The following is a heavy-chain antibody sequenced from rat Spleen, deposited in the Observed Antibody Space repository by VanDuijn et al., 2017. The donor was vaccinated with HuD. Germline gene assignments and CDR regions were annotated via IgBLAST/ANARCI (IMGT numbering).Heavy chain of an antibody. V-gene: IGHV5-27*01. CDR3: TTTCNFDY. J-gene: IGHJ3*01. D-gene: IGHD4-4*01. Sequence: EVELVESGGGLVQPGRSMKVSCAASGITFSKYGMAWVRQAPTKGLEWVASISTSGGSTYYRDSVKGRFTISRDNPKSTLSLQMDSLRSEDTATYYCTTTCNFDYWGQGTLVTVSS. CDR1: GITFSKYG. CDR2: ISTSGGST.